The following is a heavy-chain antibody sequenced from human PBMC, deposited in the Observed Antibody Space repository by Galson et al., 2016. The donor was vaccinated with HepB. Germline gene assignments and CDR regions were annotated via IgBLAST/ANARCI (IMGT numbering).Heavy chain of an antibody. D-gene: IGHD3-16*01. Sequence: SLRHSYAAAGFSLNHSGLSWVPQAPATGLEWVSGLTRSRDATHYAEFVKGRLTISRDNTKNTLYLYMNNLTAGDTAIYYCGKQGGFDYWGQGALVTVSS. V-gene: IGHV3-23*01. CDR3: GKQGGFDY. J-gene: IGHJ4*02. CDR2: LTRSRDAT. CDR1: GFSLNHSG.